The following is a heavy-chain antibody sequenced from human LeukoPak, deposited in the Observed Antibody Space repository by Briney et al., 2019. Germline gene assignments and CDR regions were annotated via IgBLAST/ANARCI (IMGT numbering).Heavy chain of an antibody. Sequence: GQSLKISCKGYGYRFTSYWIGWVRQMPRKGLECMGIIYPGDSDTRYSPSFQGQVTISADKSISTAYLHWSSMKASDTAMYYCARRCSGGSCYSNSAFDIWGQGTLVTVSS. V-gene: IGHV5-51*01. J-gene: IGHJ3*02. CDR2: IYPGDSDT. CDR1: GYRFTSYW. D-gene: IGHD2-15*01. CDR3: ARRCSGGSCYSNSAFDI.